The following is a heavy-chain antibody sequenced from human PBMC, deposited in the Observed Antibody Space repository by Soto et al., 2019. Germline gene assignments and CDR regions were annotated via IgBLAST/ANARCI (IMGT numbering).Heavy chain of an antibody. V-gene: IGHV1-69*01. Sequence: QVQLVQSGAEVKKPGSSVKVSCKASGGTFSSYAISWVRQAPGHGLEWMGGIIPIFGTANYAQKFQGRVTITADESTSTAYMELSSLRSEDTAVYYCARETVSKGNHYYYGMDVWGQGTTVTVSS. D-gene: IGHD4-17*01. CDR3: ARETVSKGNHYYYGMDV. CDR1: GGTFSSYA. J-gene: IGHJ6*02. CDR2: IIPIFGTA.